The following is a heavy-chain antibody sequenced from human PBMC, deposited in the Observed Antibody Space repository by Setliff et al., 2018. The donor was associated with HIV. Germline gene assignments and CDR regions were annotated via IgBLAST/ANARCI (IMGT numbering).Heavy chain of an antibody. CDR1: GGSLSGDY. CDR2: INQSGST. V-gene: IGHV4-34*01. CDR3: ARGRGRTFYYDSSGSRAFDI. D-gene: IGHD3-22*01. J-gene: IGHJ3*02. Sequence: PSETLSLTCAVYGGSLSGDYWSWIRQPPGKGLEWIGEINQSGSTNYNPSLKSRAIISVDTSKNQLSLKLSSVTAADTAMYYCARGRGRTFYYDSSGSRAFDIWGQGTMVTVSS.